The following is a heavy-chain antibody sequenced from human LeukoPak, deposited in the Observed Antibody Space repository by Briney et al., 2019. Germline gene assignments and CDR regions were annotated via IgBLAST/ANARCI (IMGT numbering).Heavy chain of an antibody. CDR1: GFTLTTYA. CDR2: ITASGPTT. CDR3: AKDADDYVSYFDY. V-gene: IGHV3-23*01. D-gene: IGHD4-17*01. J-gene: IGHJ4*02. Sequence: HSGGSLRLSCAASGFTLTTYAMTWVRQAPGKGLEWVSGITASGPTTYYADSVKGRFTFSRDNSKNTLYLQMNSLRAEDTAVYYCAKDADDYVSYFDYWGQGTLVTVSS.